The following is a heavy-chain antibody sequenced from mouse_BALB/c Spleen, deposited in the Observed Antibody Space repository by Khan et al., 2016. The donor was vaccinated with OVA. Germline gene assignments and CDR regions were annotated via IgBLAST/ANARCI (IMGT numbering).Heavy chain of an antibody. CDR3: AGGGGTAPFAY. J-gene: IGHJ3*01. D-gene: IGHD1-2*01. Sequence: EVELVESGGGLVQPGGSRTLSCAASGFSFSDYGMAWVRQAPGKGHEWVAFISDLAYTIYYGAAVTGRFTISRENAKNTLFLEMSSMSSTDTAIYYCAGGGGTAPFAYWGLGTLVTVSA. V-gene: IGHV5-15*02. CDR2: ISDLAYTI. CDR1: GFSFSDYG.